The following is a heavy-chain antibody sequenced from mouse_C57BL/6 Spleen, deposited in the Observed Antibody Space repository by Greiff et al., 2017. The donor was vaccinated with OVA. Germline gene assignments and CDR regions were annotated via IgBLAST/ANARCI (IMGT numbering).Heavy chain of an antibody. CDR1: GFTFSNYW. CDR2: IRLKSDNYAT. J-gene: IGHJ2*01. D-gene: IGHD1-1*01. V-gene: IGHV6-3*01. CDR3: TPFRDYYGSSPFDY. Sequence: EVKLVESGGGLVQPGGSMKLSCVASGFTFSNYWMNWVRQSPEKGLEWVAQIRLKSDNYATHYAESVKGRFTISRDDSKSSVYLQMNNLRAEDTGIYYCTPFRDYYGSSPFDYWGQGTTLTVSS.